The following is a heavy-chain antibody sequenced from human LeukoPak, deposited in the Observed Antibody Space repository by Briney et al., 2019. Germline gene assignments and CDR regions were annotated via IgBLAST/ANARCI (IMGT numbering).Heavy chain of an antibody. V-gene: IGHV3-21*01. CDR3: TRDLSSSTSCYSY. D-gene: IGHD2-2*01. J-gene: IGHJ4*02. CDR2: ISPSGHYI. Sequence: GGSLRLSCAASGFTFSSHSMNWVRQAPGKGLEWVSSISPSGHYIYYADSVEGRFTTSRDNAKNSLYLQMNSLRAEDTAVYYCTRDLSSSTSCYSYWGQGILVTVSS. CDR1: GFTFSSHS.